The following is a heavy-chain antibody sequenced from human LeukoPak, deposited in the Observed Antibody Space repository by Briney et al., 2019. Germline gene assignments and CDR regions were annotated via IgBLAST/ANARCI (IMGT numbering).Heavy chain of an antibody. Sequence: SVKVSCKASGGTFSSYAISWVRQAPGQGLEWMGGIIPIFGTANYAQKFQGRVTITADESTSTAYMELSSLRAEDTAVYYCARVSRSDFWSGYDFDYWGQGTLVTVSS. CDR2: IIPIFGTA. J-gene: IGHJ4*02. D-gene: IGHD3-3*01. V-gene: IGHV1-69*13. CDR3: ARVSRSDFWSGYDFDY. CDR1: GGTFSSYA.